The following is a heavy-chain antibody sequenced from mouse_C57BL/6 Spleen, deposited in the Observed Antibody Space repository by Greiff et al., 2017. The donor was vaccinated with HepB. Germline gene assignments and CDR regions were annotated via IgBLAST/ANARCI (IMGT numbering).Heavy chain of an antibody. CDR3: ARRTTAYYFDY. V-gene: IGHV1-42*01. CDR2: INPSTGGT. D-gene: IGHD1-2*01. CDR1: GYSFTGYY. J-gene: IGHJ2*01. Sequence: EVQLQQSGPELVKPGASVKISCKASGYSFTGYYMNWVKQSPEKSLEWIGEINPSTGGTTYNQKFKAKATLTVDKSSSTAYMQLKSLTSEDSAVYYCARRTTAYYFDYWGQGTTLTVSS.